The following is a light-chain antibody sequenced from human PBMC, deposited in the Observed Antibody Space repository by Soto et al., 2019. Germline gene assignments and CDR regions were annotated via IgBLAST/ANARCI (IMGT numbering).Light chain of an antibody. Sequence: QSALTQPASVSGSPGQSITISCTGTSSDVGYYNYVSWYQQHPGKAPKLMIYEVSHRPSGVSNRFSGSKSGNTASLTISGLQAEDEADYYCSSYTSSNTWVFGGGTQLTVL. CDR1: SSDVGYYNY. J-gene: IGLJ3*02. CDR3: SSYTSSNTWV. CDR2: EVS. V-gene: IGLV2-14*01.